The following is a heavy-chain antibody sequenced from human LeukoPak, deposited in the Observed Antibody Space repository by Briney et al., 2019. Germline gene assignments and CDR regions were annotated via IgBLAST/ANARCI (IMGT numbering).Heavy chain of an antibody. J-gene: IGHJ4*02. CDR3: AREDCSSTSCYPPYDY. CDR1: GYTFTSYG. D-gene: IGHD2-2*01. Sequence: ASMKVSCKASGYTFTSYGISWVRQAPGQGLEWMGWICAYNGNTNYAQKLQGRVTMTTDTSTSTAYMELRSLRSDDTAVYYCAREDCSSTSCYPPYDYWGQGTLVTVSS. CDR2: ICAYNGNT. V-gene: IGHV1-18*01.